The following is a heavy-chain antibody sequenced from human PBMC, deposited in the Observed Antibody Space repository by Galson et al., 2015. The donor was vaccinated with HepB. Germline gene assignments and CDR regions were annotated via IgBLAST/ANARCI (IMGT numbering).Heavy chain of an antibody. Sequence: SLRLSCAASGVTFSRYWMHWVRQVPGKGLVWVSRINEDGSSTAYADSVRGRFTISRDNAKNMVYLQMNSLRAEDTAVYYRAKDHGGPDDYWGQGTLVTVSS. V-gene: IGHV3-74*01. CDR3: AKDHGGPDDY. J-gene: IGHJ4*02. CDR2: INEDGSST. D-gene: IGHD5-24*01. CDR1: GVTFSRYW.